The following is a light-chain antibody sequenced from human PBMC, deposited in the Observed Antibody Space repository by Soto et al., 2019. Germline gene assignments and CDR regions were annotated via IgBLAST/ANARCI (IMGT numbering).Light chain of an antibody. V-gene: IGKV1-5*03. CDR2: KAS. Sequence: DTQMTQSPSPLSGSVGDRFTITCRASQTISSWLAWYQQKPGKAPKLLIYKASTLKSGVPSRFSGSGFGTDFTLTISSLQAEDFASYYCQQLRSYPSTFGGGTKVDIK. CDR3: QQLRSYPST. CDR1: QTISSW. J-gene: IGKJ4*01.